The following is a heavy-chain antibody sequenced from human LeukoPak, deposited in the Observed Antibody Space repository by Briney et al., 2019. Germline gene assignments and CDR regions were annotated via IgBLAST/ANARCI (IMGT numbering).Heavy chain of an antibody. J-gene: IGHJ4*02. V-gene: IGHV1-2*02. Sequence: ASVKVSCKASGYTFTGHNMHWVRQAPGQGLEWMRWINPNNGGTNYAQRFQGRVTMTRDTSTSTAYMELNRLRSDDTAVYYCASFVDYYDSDAYMDYWGQGTLVTVSS. CDR2: INPNNGGT. CDR3: ASFVDYYDSDAYMDY. CDR1: GYTFTGHN. D-gene: IGHD3-22*01.